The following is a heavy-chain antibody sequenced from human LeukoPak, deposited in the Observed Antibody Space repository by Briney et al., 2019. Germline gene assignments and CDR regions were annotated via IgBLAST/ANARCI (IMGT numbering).Heavy chain of an antibody. J-gene: IGHJ6*03. CDR1: GGSISSRPYY. D-gene: IGHD6-6*01. CDR2: ISYSGTT. V-gene: IGHV4-39*07. Sequence: PSETLSLTCTVSGGSISSRPYYWGWVRQPPGKGLEWIGTISYSGTTYYSPSLKSRVTISLDTSKNQFSLKLSSVTAADTAIYYCARDFSSSSTVYYYYMDVWGQGTLVTVSS. CDR3: ARDFSSSSTVYYYYMDV.